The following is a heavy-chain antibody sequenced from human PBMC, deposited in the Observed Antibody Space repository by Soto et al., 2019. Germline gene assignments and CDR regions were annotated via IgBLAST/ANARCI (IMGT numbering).Heavy chain of an antibody. D-gene: IGHD2-2*01. CDR2: ISTGGTYL. Sequence: GGSLRLSCVASVFSFRTHTLVWVRQAPGKGLEWVSYISTGGTYLEYAHSVKGRFTISRDDAADSVFLQMNSLKGDDTAVYYCVKGGEDITSPYGMDVWGQGTTVTVSS. CDR3: VKGGEDITSPYGMDV. CDR1: VFSFRTHT. V-gene: IGHV3-21*06. J-gene: IGHJ6*02.